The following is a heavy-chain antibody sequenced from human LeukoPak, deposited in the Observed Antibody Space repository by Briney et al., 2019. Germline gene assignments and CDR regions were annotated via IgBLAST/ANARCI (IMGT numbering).Heavy chain of an antibody. Sequence: PSETLSLTCAVSGYSISSGYYWGWIRQPPGKGLEWIGSMYHSGSTYYNPSLKSRVTISVDTSKNQFSLKLSSVTAADTAVYYCARGPITMVRGVLPAPYWFDPWGQGTLVTVSS. V-gene: IGHV4-38-2*01. D-gene: IGHD3-10*01. CDR1: GYSISSGYY. CDR3: ARGPITMVRGVLPAPYWFDP. J-gene: IGHJ5*02. CDR2: MYHSGST.